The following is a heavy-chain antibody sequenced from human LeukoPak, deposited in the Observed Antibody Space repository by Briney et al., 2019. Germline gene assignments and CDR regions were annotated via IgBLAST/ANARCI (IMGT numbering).Heavy chain of an antibody. J-gene: IGHJ6*02. CDR1: DGSINSYY. D-gene: IGHD1-26*01. CDR3: ARGRSNYYGMDV. Sequence: SETLSLTCSVSDGSINSYYWNWIRRPPGKGMEWIGYIYYNGNTNYSPSLKSRVTMSVDTSKNLFSLKVSSVTAADTAVYYCARGRSNYYGMDVWGQGTTVTVSS. CDR2: IYYNGNT. V-gene: IGHV4-59*01.